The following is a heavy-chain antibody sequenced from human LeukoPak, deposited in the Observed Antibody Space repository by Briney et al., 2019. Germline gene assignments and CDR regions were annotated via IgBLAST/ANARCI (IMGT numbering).Heavy chain of an antibody. CDR2: ISSSGSTI. Sequence: GGSLRLSCAASGFTFSDYYMSWIRQAPGKGLEWVSYISSSGSTIYYADSVKGRFTISRDNAKNSLYLQMNSLRAEDTAVYYCARDLQQGYYYYYMDVWGKGTTVTVSS. J-gene: IGHJ6*03. CDR1: GFTFSDYY. V-gene: IGHV3-11*04. D-gene: IGHD6-13*01. CDR3: ARDLQQGYYYYYMDV.